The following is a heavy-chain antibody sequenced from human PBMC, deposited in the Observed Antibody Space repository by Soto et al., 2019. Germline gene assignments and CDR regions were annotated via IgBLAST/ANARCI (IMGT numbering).Heavy chain of an antibody. CDR2: ISSDESNK. J-gene: IGHJ4*02. V-gene: IGHV3-30*03. D-gene: IGHD3-22*01. CDR1: GFTFSSYS. Sequence: QVQLVESGGGVVQPGRSLRLSCAASGFTFSSYSMHWVRQAPGKGLEWVAVISSDESNKYSADFVKGRFTISRDNSKNTLYLQMNRLRPVDTAVYYCACGYWLDYWGQGTRVTVSS. CDR3: ACGYWLDY.